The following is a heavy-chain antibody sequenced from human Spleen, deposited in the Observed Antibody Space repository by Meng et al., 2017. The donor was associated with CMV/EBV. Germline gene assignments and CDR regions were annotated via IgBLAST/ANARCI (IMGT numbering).Heavy chain of an antibody. Sequence: ASVKVSCKASGYKFSIYGISWVRQAPGQGFEWMGWISAYNGNTNHAQKFQVRVTMTTDTDTSTAYVELRSLRSDDTAVYYCARGGRRRAARNYYYYGMDVWGQGTTVTVSS. CDR3: ARGGRRRAARNYYYYGMDV. V-gene: IGHV1-18*01. D-gene: IGHD6-6*01. J-gene: IGHJ6*02. CDR2: ISAYNGNT. CDR1: GYKFSIYG.